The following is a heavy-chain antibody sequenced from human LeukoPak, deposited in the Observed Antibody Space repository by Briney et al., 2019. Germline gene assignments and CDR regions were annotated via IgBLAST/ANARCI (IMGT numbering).Heavy chain of an antibody. CDR1: GFTFDDYG. J-gene: IGHJ4*02. CDR3: ARDPPWQRPLASGLDYGDHYWGAYFDY. CDR2: INWNGGST. D-gene: IGHD4-17*01. V-gene: IGHV3-20*04. Sequence: GGSLRLSCAASGFTFDDYGMSWVRQAPGKGLEWVSGINWNGGSTGYADSVKGRFTISRDNAKNSLYLQMNSLRAEDTALYYCARDPPWQRPLASGLDYGDHYWGAYFDYWGQGTLVTVSS.